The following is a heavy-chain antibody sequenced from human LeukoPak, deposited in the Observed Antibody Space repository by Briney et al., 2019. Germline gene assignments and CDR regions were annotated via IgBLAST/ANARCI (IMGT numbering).Heavy chain of an antibody. CDR1: GLTLSDYY. J-gene: IGHJ4*02. Sequence: GGSLRLSCAASGLTLSDYYMSWIRQAPGKGLEWISYISSSGTYTNYADSVKGRFTISRDNAKNSIYLKMNSLRAEDTAVYYCATSPRGYSGYEYYFDYWGQGTLVTVSS. D-gene: IGHD5-12*01. V-gene: IGHV3-11*03. CDR2: ISSSGTYT. CDR3: ATSPRGYSGYEYYFDY.